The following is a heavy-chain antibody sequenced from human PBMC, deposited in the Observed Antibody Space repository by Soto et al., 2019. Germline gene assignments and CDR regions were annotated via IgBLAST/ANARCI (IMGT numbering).Heavy chain of an antibody. V-gene: IGHV4-4*02. CDR3: ARARATIAAAAIFDC. J-gene: IGHJ4*02. Sequence: LFFTTAISVESISTSKWCSWFRQPPGKGLEWICEVYRTGSTNYNPSLESRVIVSVDKSKNQFSLKLTSVTAADTAVYYCARARATIAAAAIFDCWGQG. CDR1: VESISTSKW. CDR2: VYRTGST. D-gene: IGHD6-13*01.